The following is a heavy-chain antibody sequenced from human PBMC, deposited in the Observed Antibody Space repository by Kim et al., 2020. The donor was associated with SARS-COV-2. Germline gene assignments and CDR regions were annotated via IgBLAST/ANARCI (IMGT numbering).Heavy chain of an antibody. CDR1: GGSVSIGTYY. CDR2: IYDSWRT. D-gene: IGHD3-16*02. J-gene: IGHJ4*02. CDR3: ARAPRLGELSFRVGY. Sequence: SETLSLTCTVSGGSVSIGTYYWSWIRQPPGKGLEWIGYIYDSWRTNYNSSLKSRVTISVDTSKNQFSLMLSSVTAADTAVYCCARAPRLGELSFRVGYWGQRTLVTVSS. V-gene: IGHV4-61*01.